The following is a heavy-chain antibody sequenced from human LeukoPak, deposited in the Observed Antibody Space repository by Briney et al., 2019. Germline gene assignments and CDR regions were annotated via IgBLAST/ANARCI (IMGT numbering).Heavy chain of an antibody. J-gene: IGHJ4*02. CDR1: GFTFSSYW. D-gene: IGHD6-19*01. CDR2: IKEDGSIQ. V-gene: IGHV3-7*01. Sequence: RRSLRLSCVASGFTFSSYWMTWVRQAPGKGLEWLANIKEDGSIQYYLDSVRGRFTISRDNAKTSVYLQLNSLRADDTAVYYCARDVWTGVAVSDYWGQGTLVTVSS. CDR3: ARDVWTGVAVSDY.